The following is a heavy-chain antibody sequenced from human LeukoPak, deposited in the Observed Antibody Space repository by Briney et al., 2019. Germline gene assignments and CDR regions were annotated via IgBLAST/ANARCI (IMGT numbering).Heavy chain of an antibody. CDR1: GGTFSSYA. J-gene: IGHJ1*01. Sequence: SVKVSCKASGGTFSSYAISWVRQAPGQGLEWMGGIIPILGIANYAQKFQGRVTITADKSTSTAYMELSSLRSEDTAVYYCARFDGSGYYQYFQHWGQGTLVTVSS. CDR3: ARFDGSGYYQYFQH. D-gene: IGHD3-22*01. V-gene: IGHV1-69*10. CDR2: IIPILGIA.